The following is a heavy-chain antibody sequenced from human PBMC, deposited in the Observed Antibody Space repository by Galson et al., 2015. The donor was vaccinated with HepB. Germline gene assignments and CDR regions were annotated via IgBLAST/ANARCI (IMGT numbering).Heavy chain of an antibody. V-gene: IGHV3-30*18. CDR1: GFTFSSYG. CDR3: AKDENDGIVARSPYYYGMDV. CDR2: ISYDGSSK. J-gene: IGHJ6*02. Sequence: SLRLSCAASGFTFSSYGMHWVRQAPGKGLEWVAVISYDGSSKYYADSVKGRFTISRDNSKKTLYLQMNSLRAEDTAVYYCAKDENDGIVARSPYYYGMDVWGQGTTVTVSS. D-gene: IGHD6-6*01.